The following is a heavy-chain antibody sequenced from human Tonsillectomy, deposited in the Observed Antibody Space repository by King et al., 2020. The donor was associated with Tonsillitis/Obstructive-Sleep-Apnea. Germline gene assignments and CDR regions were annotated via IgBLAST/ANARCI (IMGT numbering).Heavy chain of an antibody. CDR1: GGSFSGYY. J-gene: IGHJ6*03. D-gene: IGHD3-3*01. CDR3: ASNTKAGYDFWKRYYYMDV. Sequence: QLQQWGAGLLKPSETLSLTCAVYGGSFSGYYWSWIRQPPGKGLEWIGEINHSGSTNYNPSLKSRVTILVETSKNQFSLKLGSVTAADTAVYYCASNTKAGYDFWKRYYYMDVWGEGTTVTVSS. V-gene: IGHV4-34*01. CDR2: INHSGST.